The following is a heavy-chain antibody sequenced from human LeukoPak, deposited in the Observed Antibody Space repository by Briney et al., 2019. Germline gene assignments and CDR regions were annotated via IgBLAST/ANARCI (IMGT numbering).Heavy chain of an antibody. D-gene: IGHD4-17*01. CDR2: IYYSGST. CDR3: ARVHGDYEFFDY. Sequence: SETLSLTCTVSGGSVSSGSYSWSWIRQPPGKGLEWIGYIYYSGSTNYNPSLKSRVTISVDTSKNQFSLKLSSVTAADTAVYYCARVHGDYEFFDYWGQGTLVTVSS. J-gene: IGHJ4*02. CDR1: GGSVSSGSYS. V-gene: IGHV4-61*01.